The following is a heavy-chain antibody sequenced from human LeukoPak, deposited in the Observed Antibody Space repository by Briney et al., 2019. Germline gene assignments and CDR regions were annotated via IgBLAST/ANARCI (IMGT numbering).Heavy chain of an antibody. Sequence: VASVKVSCKASGGTFSSYAISWVRQAPGQRLEWMGRIIPIFGTANYAQKFQGRVTITTDESTSTAYMELSSLRSEDTAVYYCARAPIGSNGDYVYYFDYWGQGTLVTVSS. J-gene: IGHJ4*02. V-gene: IGHV1-69*05. CDR1: GGTFSSYA. CDR3: ARAPIGSNGDYVYYFDY. D-gene: IGHD4-17*01. CDR2: IIPIFGTA.